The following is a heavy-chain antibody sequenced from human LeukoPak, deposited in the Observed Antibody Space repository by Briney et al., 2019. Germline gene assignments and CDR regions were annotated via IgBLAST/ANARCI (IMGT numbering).Heavy chain of an antibody. CDR3: AKSVGPYYYYGMGV. D-gene: IGHD3-16*01. CDR1: GFTFDDYA. CDR2: ISWNSGSI. J-gene: IGHJ6*02. V-gene: IGHV3-9*01. Sequence: GGSLRLSCAASGFTFDDYAMHWVRQAPGKGLEWVSGISWNSGSIGYADSVKGRFTISRDNAKNSLYLQMNSLRAEDTALYYCAKSVGPYYYYGMGVWGQGTTVTVSS.